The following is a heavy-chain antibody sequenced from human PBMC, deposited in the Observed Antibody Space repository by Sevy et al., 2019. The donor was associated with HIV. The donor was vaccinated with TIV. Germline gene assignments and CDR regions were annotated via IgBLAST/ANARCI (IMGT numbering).Heavy chain of an antibody. J-gene: IGHJ5*02. V-gene: IGHV3-11*04. Sequence: GGSLRLSCAASGLAFSDYYMSWIRQAPGKGLEWVSYISSSGATIYYADSVKGRFTISRDNAKNTLYLQMNSLRAEDTSVYYCLSEGGDWFDPWGQGTLVTVSS. D-gene: IGHD3-16*01. CDR1: GLAFSDYY. CDR3: LSEGGDWFDP. CDR2: ISSSGATI.